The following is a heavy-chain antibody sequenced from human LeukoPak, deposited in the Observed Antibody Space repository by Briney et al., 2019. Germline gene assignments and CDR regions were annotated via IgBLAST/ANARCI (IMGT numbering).Heavy chain of an antibody. J-gene: IGHJ3*02. V-gene: IGHV4-61*03. Sequence: PSETLSLTCTVSGGSVDTIDYYWSWIRQPPGKGLEWIGYIYHTGSIINSPSLKSRLTISVDTSKNHFTLNLSYMTAADTAVYYCEGDQGGSAHRHAFDIWGQGTLVTVSS. CDR1: GGSVDTIDYY. D-gene: IGHD1-26*01. CDR2: IYHTGSI. CDR3: EGDQGGSAHRHAFDI.